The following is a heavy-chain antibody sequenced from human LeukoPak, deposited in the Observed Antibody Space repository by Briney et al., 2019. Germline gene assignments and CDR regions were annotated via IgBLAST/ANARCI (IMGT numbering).Heavy chain of an antibody. CDR2: IYYSGST. CDR1: GGSISSYF. V-gene: IGHV4-59*01. CDR3: ARVLYDSDAFDI. D-gene: IGHD3-22*01. J-gene: IGHJ3*02. Sequence: SETLSLTCTVSGGSISSYFWSWIRQPPGKGLEWTGYIYYSGSTNYNPSLKSRVTISVDTSKNQFSLKLSSVTAADTAVYYCARVLYDSDAFDIWGQGTMVTVSS.